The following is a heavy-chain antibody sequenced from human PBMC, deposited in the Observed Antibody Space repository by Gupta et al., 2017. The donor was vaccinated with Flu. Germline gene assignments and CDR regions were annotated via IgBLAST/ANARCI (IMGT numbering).Heavy chain of an antibody. V-gene: IGHV4-31*11. Sequence: GHLQESGPGLLKPSQTLSVDCAVSGGSIATRFYYWSWIRQHPTQGLEWIGYIYHTGTTYYNPSLKSRVTISVDSSRNHFSLNLRSVTAADTAVYFCARVAWIESTGDYDYDSWGQGTLGTVSS. D-gene: IGHD4-17*01. CDR1: GGSIATRFYY. CDR2: IYHTGTT. J-gene: IGHJ4*02. CDR3: ARVAWIESTGDYDYDS.